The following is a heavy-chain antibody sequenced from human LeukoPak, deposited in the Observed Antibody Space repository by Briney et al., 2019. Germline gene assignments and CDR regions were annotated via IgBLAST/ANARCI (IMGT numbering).Heavy chain of an antibody. CDR1: GGSVSSGSYY. V-gene: IGHV4-61*01. CDR3: ARDAMVRGVPFDY. D-gene: IGHD3-10*01. Sequence: SETLSLTCTVSGGSVSSGSYYWSWIRQPPGKGLEWIGYIYYSGSTNYNPSLKSRVTISVDTSKNQFSLKLSSVTAADTAVYYCARDAMVRGVPFDYWGQGALVTVSS. J-gene: IGHJ4*02. CDR2: IYYSGST.